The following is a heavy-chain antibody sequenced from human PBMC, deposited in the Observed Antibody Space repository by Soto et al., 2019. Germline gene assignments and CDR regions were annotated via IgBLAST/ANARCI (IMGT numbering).Heavy chain of an antibody. D-gene: IGHD3-22*01. CDR2: ISGSGIST. Sequence: EVQLLESGGGLVQPGGSLRLSCAASGFTFTTYPMNWVRQAPGKGLEWVSYISGSGISTFYADSVKGRFAISRDNSKNTVSLQMNSLRAEDTAVYYCVRFPVITASYYYQVMDVWGRGTTVTVSS. CDR1: GFTFTTYP. J-gene: IGHJ6*02. V-gene: IGHV3-23*01. CDR3: VRFPVITASYYYQVMDV.